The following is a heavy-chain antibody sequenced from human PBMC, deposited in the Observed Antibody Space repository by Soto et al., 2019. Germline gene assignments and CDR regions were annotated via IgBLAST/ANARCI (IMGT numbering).Heavy chain of an antibody. CDR2: IYYRGST. Sequence: QVQLQESGPGLVKPSQTLSLTCTVSGGSISSGGYYWSWIRQHPGKGLEWIGYIYYRGSTYYNPSLKRRVTTSVDTSKNQFSLKLRSVTAADTAVYYCARSSQSTVTTCDYWGQGTLVTVSS. J-gene: IGHJ4*02. CDR1: GGSISSGGYY. V-gene: IGHV4-31*03. CDR3: ARSSQSTVTTCDY. D-gene: IGHD4-17*01.